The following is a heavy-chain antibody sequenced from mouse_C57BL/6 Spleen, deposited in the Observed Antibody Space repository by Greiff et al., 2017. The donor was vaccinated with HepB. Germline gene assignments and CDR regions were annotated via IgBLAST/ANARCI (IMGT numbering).Heavy chain of an antibody. J-gene: IGHJ4*01. Sequence: VQLQQSGPELVKPGASVKISCKASGYTFTDYYMNWVKQSHGKSLEWIGDINPNNGGTSYNQKFKGKATLTVDKSSSTAYMELRSLTSEDSAVFYCARLGYDYDRAPYAMDYWGQGTSVTVSS. CDR2: INPNNGGT. D-gene: IGHD2-4*01. V-gene: IGHV1-26*01. CDR3: ARLGYDYDRAPYAMDY. CDR1: GYTFTDYY.